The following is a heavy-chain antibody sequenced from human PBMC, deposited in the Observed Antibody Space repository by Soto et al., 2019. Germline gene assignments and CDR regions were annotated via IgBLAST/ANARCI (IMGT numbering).Heavy chain of an antibody. V-gene: IGHV4-4*02. CDR1: GGSISSSNW. CDR3: ASFIVDIVATRGLDY. J-gene: IGHJ4*02. Sequence: PSETLSLTCAVSGGSISSSNWWSWVRQPPGKGLEWIGEIYHSGSTNYNPSLKSRVTISVDKSKNQFSLKLSSVTAADTAVYYCASFIVDIVATRGLDYWGQGTLVTVSS. D-gene: IGHD5-12*01. CDR2: IYHSGST.